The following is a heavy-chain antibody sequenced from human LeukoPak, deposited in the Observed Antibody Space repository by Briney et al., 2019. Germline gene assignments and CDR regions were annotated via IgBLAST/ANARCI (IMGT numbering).Heavy chain of an antibody. Sequence: PSETLSLTCTVSGGSISSSSYYWGWIRQPAGKGLEWIGRIYTSGSTNYNPSLKSRVTMSVDTSKNQFSLKLSSVTAADTAVYYCARATYSGYDWDFDYWGQGTLVTVSS. CDR2: IYTSGST. V-gene: IGHV4-61*02. CDR1: GGSISSSSYY. CDR3: ARATYSGYDWDFDY. D-gene: IGHD5-12*01. J-gene: IGHJ4*02.